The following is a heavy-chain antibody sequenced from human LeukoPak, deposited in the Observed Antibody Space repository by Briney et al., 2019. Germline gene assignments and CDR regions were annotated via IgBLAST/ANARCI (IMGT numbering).Heavy chain of an antibody. CDR1: GFTFNGYA. J-gene: IGHJ4*02. Sequence: GGSLRLSCAASGFTFNGYAMSWVRQAPGKGMEWVSAISPTGAGTYYADSVRGLFTISRDNSKNTLYLQMNSLRADDTAVYYCAKAITMIVITPGYWGQGTLVTVSS. D-gene: IGHD3-22*01. V-gene: IGHV3-23*01. CDR2: ISPTGAGT. CDR3: AKAITMIVITPGY.